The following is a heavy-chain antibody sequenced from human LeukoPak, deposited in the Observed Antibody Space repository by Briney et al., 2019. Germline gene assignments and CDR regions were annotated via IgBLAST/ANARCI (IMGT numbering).Heavy chain of an antibody. CDR3: ARDGFGGPFDP. V-gene: IGHV4-59*01. Sequence: PSETLSLTCTVSGGSISSYYWSWIRQPPGKGLEWIGYIYYSGSTNYNPSLKSRVTISVDTSKNQFSLKLSSVTAADTAVYYCARDGFGGPFDPWGQGTLVTVSS. CDR1: GGSISSYY. J-gene: IGHJ5*02. CDR2: IYYSGST. D-gene: IGHD4-23*01.